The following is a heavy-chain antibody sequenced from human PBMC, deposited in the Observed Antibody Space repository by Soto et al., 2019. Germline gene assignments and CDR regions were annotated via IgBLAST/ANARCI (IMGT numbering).Heavy chain of an antibody. V-gene: IGHV1-2*02. J-gene: IGHJ6*02. Sequence: ASVKVSCKASGYIFTGYHRHWVRQAPGRGLEWMGWINPNSGETEYAQHFQGRVTMTRDTSFNLVYMEMSGLMSDDTAVYYCARDARGTRGFDEMDIWGQGTTVTVSS. D-gene: IGHD3-9*01. CDR3: ARDARGTRGFDEMDI. CDR2: INPNSGET. CDR1: GYIFTGYH.